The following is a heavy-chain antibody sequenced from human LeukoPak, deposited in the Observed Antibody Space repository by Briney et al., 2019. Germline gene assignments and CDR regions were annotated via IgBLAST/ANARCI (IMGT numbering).Heavy chain of an antibody. CDR1: GFTFSSYA. CDR2: INSDGSST. J-gene: IGHJ4*02. Sequence: QTGGSLRLSCAASGFTFSSYAMSWVRQAPGKGLVWVSRINSDGSSTSYADSVKGRFTISRDNAKNTLYLQMNSLRAEDTAVYYCASIEYYYDSSGYYYPDDYWGQGTLVTVSS. V-gene: IGHV3-74*01. CDR3: ASIEYYYDSSGYYYPDDY. D-gene: IGHD3-22*01.